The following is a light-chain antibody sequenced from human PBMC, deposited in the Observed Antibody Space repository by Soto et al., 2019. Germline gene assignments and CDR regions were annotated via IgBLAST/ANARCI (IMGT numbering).Light chain of an antibody. V-gene: IGLV1-44*01. CDR2: SNN. Sequence: QSVLTQPPSASGTPGQRVTISCSGSSSNIGTNSVNWYQQLPGTAPRLLIFSNNQRPSGVPDRFSGSKSGTSASLAISGLQSEDEADYYCAAWDDSRNGAYFGTGTKLTVL. CDR1: SSNIGTNS. CDR3: AAWDDSRNGAY. J-gene: IGLJ1*01.